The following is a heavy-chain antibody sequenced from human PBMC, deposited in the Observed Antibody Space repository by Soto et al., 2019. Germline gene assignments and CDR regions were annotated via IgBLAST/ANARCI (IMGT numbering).Heavy chain of an antibody. V-gene: IGHV3-30-3*01. CDR3: ARELGDYYDSSGYAYGMDV. J-gene: IGHJ6*02. D-gene: IGHD3-22*01. CDR1: GFTFSSYA. CDR2: ISYDGSNK. Sequence: GGSLRLSCAASGFTFSSYAMHWVRKAPGKGLEWVAVISYDGSNKYYADSVKGRFTISRDNSKNTLYLQMNSLRAEDTAVYYCARELGDYYDSSGYAYGMDVWGQGTTVTVSS.